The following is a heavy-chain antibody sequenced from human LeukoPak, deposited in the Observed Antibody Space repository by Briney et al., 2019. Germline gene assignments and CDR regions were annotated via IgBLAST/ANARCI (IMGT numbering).Heavy chain of an antibody. J-gene: IGHJ5*02. Sequence: SETLSLTCTVSGGSISSGGYYWSWIRQHPGKGLEWIGYIYYSGSTYYNPSLKSRVTISVDTSKNQFSLKLSSVTAADTAVYYCARILIVVVPAATGGFDPWGQETLVTVSS. CDR1: GGSISSGGYY. CDR2: IYYSGST. V-gene: IGHV4-31*03. D-gene: IGHD2-2*01. CDR3: ARILIVVVPAATGGFDP.